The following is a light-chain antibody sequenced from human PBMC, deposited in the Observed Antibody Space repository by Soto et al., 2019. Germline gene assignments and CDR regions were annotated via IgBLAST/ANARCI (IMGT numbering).Light chain of an antibody. CDR2: NVA. CDR3: SSYTGASALYV. V-gene: IGLV2-14*03. CDR1: SSDIGGYNY. Sequence: QSVLTQPASVSGSPGQSITISCTGTSSDIGGYNYVAWYQQHLGKAPKLIIYNVAVRPSGVSNRFSGSKSGNTASLAISGLQPEDEAHYYCSSYTGASALYVFGTGTKV. J-gene: IGLJ1*01.